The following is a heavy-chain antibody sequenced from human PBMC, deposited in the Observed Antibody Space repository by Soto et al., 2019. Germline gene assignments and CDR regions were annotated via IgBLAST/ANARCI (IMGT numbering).Heavy chain of an antibody. Sequence: PSETLSLTCAVYGGSFIGYYCILSRHPPFKWLEWIVEINHSGSTNYNPSLKSRVTISVDTSKNQFSLKLSSVTAADTAVYYCARGRRALLWFGEHLNWFDPWGQGTLVTVSS. CDR2: INHSGST. CDR1: GGSFIGYY. J-gene: IGHJ5*02. V-gene: IGHV4-34*01. CDR3: ARGRRALLWFGEHLNWFDP. D-gene: IGHD3-10*01.